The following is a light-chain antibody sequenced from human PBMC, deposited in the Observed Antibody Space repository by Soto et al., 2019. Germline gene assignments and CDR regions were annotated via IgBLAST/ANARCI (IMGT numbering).Light chain of an antibody. CDR1: QGIGNY. V-gene: IGKV1-27*01. J-gene: IGKJ5*01. CDR3: QKYNSPPLT. CDR2: GAS. Sequence: DIQMTQSPSSLSASIGDRVTITCRASQGIGNYLVWYQQRPGKVPKLLIYGASTLQSGVPTRFSGSGSGTDFTLTISSLQPEDIATYYCQKYNSPPLTFGQGTRLEIK.